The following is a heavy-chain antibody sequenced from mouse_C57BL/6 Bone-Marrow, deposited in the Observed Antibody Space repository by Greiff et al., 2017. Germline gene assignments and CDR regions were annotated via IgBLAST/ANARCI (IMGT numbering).Heavy chain of an antibody. J-gene: IGHJ4*01. Sequence: QVQLQQPGAELVMPGASVKLSCKASGYTFTSYWMHWVKPRPGQGLEWIGEIDPSDSYTNYNQKFKGKSTLTVDKSSSTAYMQLSSLTSEDSAVYYCAREGLRNLYAMDYWGQGTSVTVSS. CDR1: GYTFTSYW. CDR2: IDPSDSYT. V-gene: IGHV1-69*01. D-gene: IGHD2-4*01. CDR3: AREGLRNLYAMDY.